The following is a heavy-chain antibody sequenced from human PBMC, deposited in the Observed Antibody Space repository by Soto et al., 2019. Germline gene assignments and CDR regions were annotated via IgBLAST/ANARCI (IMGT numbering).Heavy chain of an antibody. CDR2: ISGSGGST. CDR1: GFTFSDHY. J-gene: IGHJ4*02. V-gene: IGHV3-23*01. D-gene: IGHD6-13*01. Sequence: PVGSLRLSCAASGFTFSDHYMDWVRQTPGKGLEWVSAISGSGGSTYYADSVKGRFTISRDNSKNTLYLQMNSLRAEDTAVYYCAYSSTPFDYWGQGTLVTVSS. CDR3: AYSSTPFDY.